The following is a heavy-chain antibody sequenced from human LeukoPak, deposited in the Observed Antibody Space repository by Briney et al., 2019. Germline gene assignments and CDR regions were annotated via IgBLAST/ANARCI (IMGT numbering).Heavy chain of an antibody. CDR3: ASQALGFSYYFDY. J-gene: IGHJ4*02. Sequence: PGGSLRLSCAASGFTLSSHWMSWVRQAPGKGLEWVANIKQDGSEKYYVDSVKGRFTISRDNAKNSLYLQMNSLRAEDTAVYYCASQALGFSYYFDYWGQGTLVTVSP. V-gene: IGHV3-7*01. D-gene: IGHD7-27*01. CDR1: GFTLSSHW. CDR2: IKQDGSEK.